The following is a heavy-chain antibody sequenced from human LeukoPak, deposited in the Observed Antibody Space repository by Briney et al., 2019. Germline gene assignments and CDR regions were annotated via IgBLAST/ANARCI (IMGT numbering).Heavy chain of an antibody. J-gene: IGHJ4*02. CDR3: ARVKDSSSSSRY. Sequence: GGSLRLSCAASGFTFSSYSMSWVRQAPGKGLEWVSSISSSSSYIYYADSVKGRFTISRDNAKNSLYLQMNSLRAEDTAVYYCARVKDSSSSSRYWGQGTLVTVSS. D-gene: IGHD6-6*01. CDR2: ISSSSSYI. V-gene: IGHV3-21*01. CDR1: GFTFSSYS.